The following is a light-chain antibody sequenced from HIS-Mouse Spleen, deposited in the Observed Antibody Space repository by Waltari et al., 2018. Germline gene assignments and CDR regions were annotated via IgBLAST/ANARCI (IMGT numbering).Light chain of an antibody. CDR1: SSDVGGYNY. J-gene: IGLJ2*01. CDR2: DVS. CDR3: CSYAGSYTFV. Sequence: QSALTQPRSVSGSPGQSVTISCTGTSSDVGGYNYVSWYQQPPGKAPKLMIYDVSTRPSGVPDRFSGSKSGNTASLTISGPQAEDEADYYCCSYAGSYTFVFGGGTKLTVL. V-gene: IGLV2-11*01.